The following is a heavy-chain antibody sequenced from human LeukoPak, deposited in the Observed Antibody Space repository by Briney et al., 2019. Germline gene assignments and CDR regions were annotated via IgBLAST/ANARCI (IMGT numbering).Heavy chain of an antibody. D-gene: IGHD6-13*01. J-gene: IGHJ4*02. CDR3: ARDGGYSSSWFPFDY. V-gene: IGHV4-59*01. CDR1: GGSISSYY. CDR2: IYYSGST. Sequence: SETLSLTCTVSGGSISSYYWSWIRQPPGEGLEWIGYIYYSGSTNYNPSLKSRVTISVDTSKNQFSLKLSSVTAADTAVYYCARDGGYSSSWFPFDYWGQGTLVTVSS.